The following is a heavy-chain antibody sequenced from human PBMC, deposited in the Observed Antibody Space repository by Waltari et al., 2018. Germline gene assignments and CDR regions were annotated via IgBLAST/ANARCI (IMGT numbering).Heavy chain of an antibody. Sequence: QVQLVQSGAEATKPGSSVRVPCRASGGTFPSDRVTWVRQAPGKGLEWMGRIMPDISETKYAVKFQGRITITADKSTGTVYMELSSLRSDDTAVYYCAGGDGGYYYYKMDVWGQGTTVTVSS. CDR2: IMPDISET. D-gene: IGHD3-10*01. CDR1: GGTFPSDR. J-gene: IGHJ6*03. CDR3: AGGDGGYYYYKMDV. V-gene: IGHV1-69*02.